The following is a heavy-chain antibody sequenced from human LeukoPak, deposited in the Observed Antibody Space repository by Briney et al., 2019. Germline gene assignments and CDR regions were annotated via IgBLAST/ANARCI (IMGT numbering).Heavy chain of an antibody. CDR2: INPNSGAT. CDR3: ARDSRAKQDIVVVPAADNWFDP. CDR1: GYTFTGYF. J-gene: IGHJ5*02. D-gene: IGHD2-2*01. V-gene: IGHV1-18*04. Sequence: ASVKVSCKASGYTFTGYFIHWVRQAPGPGLEWMGWINPNSGATNYAQKLQGRVTMTTDTSTSTAYMELRSLRSDDTAVYYCARDSRAKQDIVVVPAADNWFDPWGQGTLVTVSS.